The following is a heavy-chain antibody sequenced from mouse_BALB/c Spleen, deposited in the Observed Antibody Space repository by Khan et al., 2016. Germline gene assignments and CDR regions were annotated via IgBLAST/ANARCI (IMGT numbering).Heavy chain of an antibody. CDR1: GFTFSNYW. CDR3: TSPGGNYY. J-gene: IGHJ2*01. V-gene: IGHV6-6*02. D-gene: IGHD2-1*01. Sequence: EVKLEESGGGLVQPGGSMQLSCVASGFTFSNYWMNWVRQSPEKGLEWVAEIKLKSNNYATHYAESVKGRFTISRDDSKSSVYLQMNNLRGEDTGIYYCTSPGGNYYWGQGTTLTVSS. CDR2: IKLKSNNYAT.